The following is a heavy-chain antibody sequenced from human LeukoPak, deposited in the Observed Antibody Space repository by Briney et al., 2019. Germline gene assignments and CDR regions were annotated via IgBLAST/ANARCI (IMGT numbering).Heavy chain of an antibody. Sequence: GRSLRLSCAASGFTFSSYEMNWVRQAPGEGLEWVSYISSSGSTIYYADSVKGRFTISRDNAKNSLYLQMNSLRAEDTAVYYCAELGITMIGGVWGKGTTVTISS. CDR3: AELGITMIGGV. CDR2: ISSSGSTI. CDR1: GFTFSSYE. V-gene: IGHV3-48*03. J-gene: IGHJ6*04. D-gene: IGHD3-10*02.